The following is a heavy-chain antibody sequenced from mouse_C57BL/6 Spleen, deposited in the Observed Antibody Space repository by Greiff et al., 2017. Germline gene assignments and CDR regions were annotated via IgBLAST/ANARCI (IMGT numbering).Heavy chain of an antibody. D-gene: IGHD2-1*01. CDR1: GYTFTSYW. J-gene: IGHJ2*01. V-gene: IGHV1-72*01. CDR2: IDPNSGGT. CDR3: ARRDDYGNFWFDY. Sequence: LQPGAELVKPGASVKLSCKASGYTFTSYWMHWVKQRPGRGLEWIGRIDPNSGGTKYNEKFKSKATLTVDKPSSTAYMQLSSLTSEDAAVYYCARRDDYGNFWFDYWGQGTTLTVSS.